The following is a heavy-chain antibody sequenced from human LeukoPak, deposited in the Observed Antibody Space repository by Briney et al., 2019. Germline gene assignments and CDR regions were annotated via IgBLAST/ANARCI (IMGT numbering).Heavy chain of an antibody. CDR3: AASPDYYDSSGYSYYFDY. Sequence: SVKVSCKASGFTFTSSAVQWVRQARGQRLEWIGWIVAGSGNTNYAQKFQERVTITRDMSTSTAYMELSSLRSEDTAVYYCAASPDYYDSSGYSYYFDYWGQGTLVTVSS. D-gene: IGHD3-22*01. V-gene: IGHV1-58*01. CDR1: GFTFTSSA. J-gene: IGHJ4*02. CDR2: IVAGSGNT.